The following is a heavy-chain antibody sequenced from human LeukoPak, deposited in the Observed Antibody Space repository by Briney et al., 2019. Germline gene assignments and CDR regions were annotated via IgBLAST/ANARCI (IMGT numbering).Heavy chain of an antibody. CDR3: ARATLPTTFDY. CDR2: IYYSGST. V-gene: IGHV4-59*08. CDR1: GGSISSYY. D-gene: IGHD1-1*01. J-gene: IGHJ4*02. Sequence: SETLSLTCTVSGGSISSYYWSWIRQPPGKGLEWIGYIYYSGSTNYNPSLKSRVTISVDTSKNQFSLKLSSVTAADTAVYYCARATLPTTFDYWGQGTLVTVSS.